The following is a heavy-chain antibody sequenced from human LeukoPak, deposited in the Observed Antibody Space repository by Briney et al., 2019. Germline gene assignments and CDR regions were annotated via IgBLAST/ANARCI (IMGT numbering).Heavy chain of an antibody. Sequence: GGSLRLSCAASGFTFSSFGMNWVRQAPGKGLEWVSVIYSGGSTYYADSVKGRFTISRDNSKNTLYLQMNSLRAEDTAVYYCARDRYCSGGSCYPDAFDIWGQGTMVTVSS. CDR1: GFTFSSFG. V-gene: IGHV3-53*01. CDR2: IYSGGST. CDR3: ARDRYCSGGSCYPDAFDI. D-gene: IGHD2-15*01. J-gene: IGHJ3*02.